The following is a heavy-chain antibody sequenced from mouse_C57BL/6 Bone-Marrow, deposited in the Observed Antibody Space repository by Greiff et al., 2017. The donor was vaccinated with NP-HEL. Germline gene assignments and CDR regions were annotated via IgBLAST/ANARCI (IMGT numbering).Heavy chain of an antibody. Sequence: QVQLQQPGTELVKPGASVKLSCKASGYTFTSYWMHWVKQRPGQGLEWIGNINPSNGGTNYNEKFKSKATLTVDKSSSPAYMQLSSLTSEDSAVYYCARSSSSGDPYYYAMDYWGQGTSVTVSS. V-gene: IGHV1-53*01. CDR2: INPSNGGT. CDR3: ARSSSSGDPYYYAMDY. D-gene: IGHD3-2*02. J-gene: IGHJ4*01. CDR1: GYTFTSYW.